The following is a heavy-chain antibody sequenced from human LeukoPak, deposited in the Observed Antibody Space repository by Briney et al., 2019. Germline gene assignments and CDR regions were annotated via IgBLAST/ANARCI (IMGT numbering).Heavy chain of an antibody. V-gene: IGHV4-4*07. D-gene: IGHD3-22*01. CDR3: ARLDGSSGYYSVDY. CDR2: ISGSGST. Sequence: NPSETLSLTCSVSGDSISYFYWSWIRQAAGKGLEWIGRISGSGSTDYNASLKSRVTMSVDTSKNQFSLKLSSVTAADTAVYYCARLDGSSGYYSVDYWGQGTLVTVSS. CDR1: GDSISYFY. J-gene: IGHJ4*02.